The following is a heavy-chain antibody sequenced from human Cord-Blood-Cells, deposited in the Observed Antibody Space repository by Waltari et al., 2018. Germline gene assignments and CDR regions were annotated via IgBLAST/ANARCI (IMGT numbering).Heavy chain of an antibody. V-gene: IGHV4-34*01. CDR3: ARVFSMSYDSSRYYSDY. Sequence: QVQLQQWGAGLLKPSETLSLTCAVYGGSFSGYYWRWIRQPPGTGLGWIGEINQRGGLDDTRGLKSRVTVSVAPAKAQFALGLSSVAAADASVYYCARVFSMSYDSSRYYSDYWGQQTRATVSS. CDR2: INQRGGL. D-gene: IGHD3-22*01. CDR1: GGSFSGYY. J-gene: IGHJ4*02.